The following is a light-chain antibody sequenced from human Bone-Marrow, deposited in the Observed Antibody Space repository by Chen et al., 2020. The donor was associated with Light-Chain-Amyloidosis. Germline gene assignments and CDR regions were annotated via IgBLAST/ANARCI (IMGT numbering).Light chain of an antibody. J-gene: IGLJ3*02. Sequence: QSILTQTPSESGTPGQRVTMACSGGISNIGISTLNWYKVLPGMAPKLLIYSSDQLPSGVPDRFAGSVSGTSAALAISGLQPEDEAEYYCATWDGTLSVWVFGGGTKLTVL. CDR1: ISNIGIST. CDR2: SSD. V-gene: IGLV1-44*01. CDR3: ATWDGTLSVWV.